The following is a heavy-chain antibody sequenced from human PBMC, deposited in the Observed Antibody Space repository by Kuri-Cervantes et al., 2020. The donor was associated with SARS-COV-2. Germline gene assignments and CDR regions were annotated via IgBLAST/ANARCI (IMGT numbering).Heavy chain of an antibody. J-gene: IGHJ4*02. Sequence: ESLKISCTVSGGSISSYYWSWIRQPPGKGLEWIGYIYYSGSTNYNPSLKSRVTISVDTSKNQFSLKLSSVTAADTAVYYCARGKNIVATIDAFVHWGQGTLVTVSS. D-gene: IGHD5-12*01. V-gene: IGHV4-59*01. CDR3: ARGKNIVATIDAFVH. CDR2: IYYSGST. CDR1: GGSISSYY.